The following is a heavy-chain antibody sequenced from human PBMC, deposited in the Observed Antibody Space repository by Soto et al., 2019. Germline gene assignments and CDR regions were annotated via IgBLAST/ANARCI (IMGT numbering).Heavy chain of an antibody. J-gene: IGHJ6*03. V-gene: IGHV1-8*01. Sequence: GASVKVSCKASGYTFTSYDINWVRQATGQGLEWMGWMNPNSGNTGYAQKFQGRVTMTRNTSISTAYMELSSLRSEDTAVYYCARGLRYFDWLPYYYYMDVWGKGTTVTVSS. CDR3: ARGLRYFDWLPYYYYMDV. CDR1: GYTFTSYD. D-gene: IGHD3-9*01. CDR2: MNPNSGNT.